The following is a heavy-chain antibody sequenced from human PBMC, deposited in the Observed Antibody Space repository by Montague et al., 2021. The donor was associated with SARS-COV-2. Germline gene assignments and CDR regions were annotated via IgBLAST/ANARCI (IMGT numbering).Heavy chain of an antibody. J-gene: IGHJ4*02. D-gene: IGHD5-12*01. CDR2: IYYSGST. V-gene: IGHV4-61*05. Sequence: SETLSLTCTVSGGSISSSSYYWGWIRQPPGKGLEWVGYIYYSGSTNYNPSLKSRVTISVDTSKNQFSLKPSSVTAADTAVYYCARVDSLVSFDYWGQGTLVTVSS. CDR3: ARVDSLVSFDY. CDR1: GGSISSSSYY.